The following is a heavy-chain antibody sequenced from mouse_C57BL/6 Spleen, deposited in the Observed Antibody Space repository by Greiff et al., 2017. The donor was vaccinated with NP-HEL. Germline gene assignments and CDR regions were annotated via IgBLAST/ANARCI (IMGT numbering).Heavy chain of an antibody. CDR2: IDPNSGGT. CDR1: GYTFTSYW. CDR3: ARSNSAITTVVSFDY. D-gene: IGHD1-1*01. V-gene: IGHV1-72*01. J-gene: IGHJ2*01. Sequence: QVHVKQPGAELVKPGASVKLSCKASGYTFTSYWMHWVKQRPGRGLEWIGRIDPNSGGTKYNEKFKSKATLTVDKPSSTAYMQLSSLTSEDSAVYYCARSNSAITTVVSFDYWGQGTTLTVSS.